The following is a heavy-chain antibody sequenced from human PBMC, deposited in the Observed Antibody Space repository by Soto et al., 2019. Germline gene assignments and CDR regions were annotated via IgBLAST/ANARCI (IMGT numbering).Heavy chain of an antibody. CDR3: ASGSADGDYLLDY. V-gene: IGHV3-7*01. Sequence: EGSLRLSCAASGFTFSSYWMSWVRQAPGKGLEWVANIKQDGSEKYYVDSVKGRFTISRDNAKNSLYLQMNSLRAEDTAVYYCASGSADGDYLLDYWGQGTLVTVSS. CDR1: GFTFSSYW. D-gene: IGHD4-17*01. J-gene: IGHJ4*02. CDR2: IKQDGSEK.